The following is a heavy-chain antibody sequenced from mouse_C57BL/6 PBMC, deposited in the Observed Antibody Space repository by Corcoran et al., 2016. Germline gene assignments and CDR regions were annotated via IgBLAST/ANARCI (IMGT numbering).Heavy chain of an antibody. Sequence: PGDSVKISCKASGYTFTAYYMNWVKQSHGKSLEWIGDINPNNGGTLFNQKFKGKATLTVDKSSSTAYMELRSLTSEDSAVYYCARWGYYFDYWGQGTTLTGPS. J-gene: IGHJ2*01. V-gene: IGHV1-26*01. CDR2: INPNNGGT. CDR3: ARWGYYFDY. CDR1: GYTFTAYY.